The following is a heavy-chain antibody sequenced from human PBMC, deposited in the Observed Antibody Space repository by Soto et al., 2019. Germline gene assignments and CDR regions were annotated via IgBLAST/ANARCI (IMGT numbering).Heavy chain of an antibody. Sequence: ASVKVSCKASGYTFPSYDINWVRQATGQGLEWMGWMNPNSGNTGYAQKFKGRVTITRNTSISTAYMELSSLRSEDTAVYYCARWQITMIVVGGGRPHDAFDIWGQGTMVTVSS. J-gene: IGHJ3*02. CDR1: GYTFPSYD. CDR2: MNPNSGNT. D-gene: IGHD3-22*01. V-gene: IGHV1-8*01. CDR3: ARWQITMIVVGGGRPHDAFDI.